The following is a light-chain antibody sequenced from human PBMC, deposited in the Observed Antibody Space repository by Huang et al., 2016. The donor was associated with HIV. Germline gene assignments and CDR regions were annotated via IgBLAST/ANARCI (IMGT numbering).Light chain of an antibody. J-gene: IGKJ2*01. CDR3: QQYNNWPPYT. CDR1: QSISTD. CDR2: GAS. V-gene: IGKV3-15*01. Sequence: EIVMTQSPATLSVSPGERATLSCRASQSISTDLAWYQQKPGQPPRLLIYGASTRATAIASRFSGSGSATEFTLTISSPESEDSAVYYCQQYNNWPPYTFGQGTKLEIK.